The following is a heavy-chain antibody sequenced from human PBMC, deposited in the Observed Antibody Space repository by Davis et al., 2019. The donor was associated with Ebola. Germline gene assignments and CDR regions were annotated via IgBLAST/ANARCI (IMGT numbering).Heavy chain of an antibody. D-gene: IGHD2/OR15-2a*01. CDR2: ISAYNGNT. V-gene: IGHV1-18*01. CDR1: GGTFSSYA. Sequence: ASVKVSCKASGGTFSSYAISWVRQAPGQGLEWMGWISAYNGNTNYAQKLQGRVTMTTDTSTSTAYMELRSLRSDDTAVYYCASPNRGTSLDPRAYYYGMDVWGQGTTVTVSS. J-gene: IGHJ6*02. CDR3: ASPNRGTSLDPRAYYYGMDV.